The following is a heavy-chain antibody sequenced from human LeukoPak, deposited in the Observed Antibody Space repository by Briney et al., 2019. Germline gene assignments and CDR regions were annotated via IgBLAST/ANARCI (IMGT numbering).Heavy chain of an antibody. CDR2: ISYDGSNK. V-gene: IGHV3-30*04. CDR3: ARDPQWLVRPLYYFDY. Sequence: GGSLRLSCAASGFTFSSYAMHWVCQAPGKGLEWVAVISYDGSNKYYADSVKGRFTISRDNSKNTLYLQMNSLRAEDTAVYYCARDPQWLVRPLYYFDYWGQGTLVTVSS. D-gene: IGHD6-19*01. J-gene: IGHJ4*02. CDR1: GFTFSSYA.